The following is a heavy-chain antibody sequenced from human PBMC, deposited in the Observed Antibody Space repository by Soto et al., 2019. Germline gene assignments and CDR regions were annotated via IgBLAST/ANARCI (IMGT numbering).Heavy chain of an antibody. CDR2: FDPEDGET. V-gene: IGHV1-24*01. J-gene: IGHJ6*02. Sequence: QVQLVQSGAEVKKPGASVKVSCKVSGYTLTELSMHWVRQAPGKGLEWMGGFDPEDGETIYAQKFQGRVTMTEDTSTETAYMELRSMRYEDTAVYYCATEVHIVAEYYYYGMDVWGQGTTVTVSS. CDR1: GYTLTELS. D-gene: IGHD2-15*01. CDR3: ATEVHIVAEYYYYGMDV.